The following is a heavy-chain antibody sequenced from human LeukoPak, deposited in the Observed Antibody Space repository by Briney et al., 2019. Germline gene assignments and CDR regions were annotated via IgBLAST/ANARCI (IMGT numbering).Heavy chain of an antibody. CDR3: ARVYYGVFLF. CDR2: IHYSGSA. V-gene: IGHV4-61*01. D-gene: IGHD4-17*01. CDR1: GVSVSSGSYY. Sequence: SETLSLTCTVSGVSVSSGSYYWSWIRQPPGKGLEWIGYIHYSGSANYNPSLKSRVTISVDTSKNQFSLKLSSVTAADTAVYYCARVYYGVFLFWGQGTLVTVSS. J-gene: IGHJ4*02.